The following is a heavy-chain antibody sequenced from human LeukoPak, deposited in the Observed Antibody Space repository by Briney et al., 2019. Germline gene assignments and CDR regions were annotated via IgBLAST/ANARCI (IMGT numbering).Heavy chain of an antibody. D-gene: IGHD3-9*01. V-gene: IGHV3-30*02. CDR2: IRYDGSNK. J-gene: IGHJ5*02. CDR3: AKGGMGRYFEPFDP. Sequence: GGSLRLSCAASGFTFSSYGMHWVRQAPGKGLEWVAFIRYDGSNKYYADSVKGRFTISRVNSKNTLYLQMNSLRAEGTAVYYCAKGGMGRYFEPFDPWGQGTLVTVSS. CDR1: GFTFSSYG.